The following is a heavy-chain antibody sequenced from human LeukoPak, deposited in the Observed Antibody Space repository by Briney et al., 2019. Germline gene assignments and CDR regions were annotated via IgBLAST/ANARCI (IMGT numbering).Heavy chain of an antibody. D-gene: IGHD3-10*01. Sequence: ASVRVSCKASGYTFTNYGISRVRQAPGQGLEWMGWISAYNGNTNYAQKLQGRVTMTTDTSTSTAYMEVRSLRSDDTAMYYCARQSFGSGSRDDALDIWGQGTMVTVSS. CDR1: GYTFTNYG. J-gene: IGHJ3*02. V-gene: IGHV1-18*01. CDR2: ISAYNGNT. CDR3: ARQSFGSGSRDDALDI.